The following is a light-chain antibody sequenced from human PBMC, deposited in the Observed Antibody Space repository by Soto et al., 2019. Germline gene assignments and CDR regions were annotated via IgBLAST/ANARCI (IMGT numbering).Light chain of an antibody. J-gene: IGLJ1*01. Sequence: QSVLTQPRSVSGSPGQSGTISCTGTSSDVGGYNYVSWYQQHPGKAPKVMIYDVSERPSGVPDRFSGSKSGNTASLTISGLQAEDEADYYCCSYAGSPRYVLGTGTKVTVL. CDR1: SSDVGGYNY. CDR2: DVS. V-gene: IGLV2-11*01. CDR3: CSYAGSPRYV.